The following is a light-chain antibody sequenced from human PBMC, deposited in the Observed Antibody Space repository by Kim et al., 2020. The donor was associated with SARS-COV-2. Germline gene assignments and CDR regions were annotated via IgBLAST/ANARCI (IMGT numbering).Light chain of an antibody. J-gene: IGLJ1*01. CDR3: QAWDSSTAYV. CDR1: KLREIS. CDR2: QDS. Sequence: VTRKKTAIIAGSYDKLREISACWYQQQPGQSPVLVIYQDSRRPSGIPERFSGSNSGNTATLTISGTQAMDEAYYYCQAWDSSTAYVFGTGTKVTVL. V-gene: IGLV3-1*01.